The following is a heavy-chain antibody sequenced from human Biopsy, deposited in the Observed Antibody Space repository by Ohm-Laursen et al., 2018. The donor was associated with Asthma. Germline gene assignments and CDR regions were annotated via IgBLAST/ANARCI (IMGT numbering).Heavy chain of an antibody. CDR1: GFTFSSYC. Sequence: SLRLSCAPSGFTFSSYCMHWVRPVPGQGLVWVSHINSDGTAATYADSVKGRFTVARDNAKNTLYLQMNSLRAEDTAVYFCTASFAYWGQGSLVTVSS. D-gene: IGHD5-18*01. J-gene: IGHJ4*02. CDR3: TASFAY. V-gene: IGHV3-74*03. CDR2: INSDGTAA.